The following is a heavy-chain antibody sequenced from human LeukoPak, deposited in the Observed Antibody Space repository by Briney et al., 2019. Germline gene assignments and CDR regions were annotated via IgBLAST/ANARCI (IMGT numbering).Heavy chain of an antibody. Sequence: SETLSLTCTVSGGSISSSSYYWGWIRQPPGKGLEWIGSIYYSGSTYYNPSLKSRVTISVDTSKNQFSLKLSSVTAADTAVYYCARERSSSLYYMDVWGQGILVTVSS. V-gene: IGHV4-39*07. J-gene: IGHJ4*02. D-gene: IGHD6-13*01. CDR1: GGSISSSSYY. CDR2: IYYSGST. CDR3: ARERSSSLYYMDV.